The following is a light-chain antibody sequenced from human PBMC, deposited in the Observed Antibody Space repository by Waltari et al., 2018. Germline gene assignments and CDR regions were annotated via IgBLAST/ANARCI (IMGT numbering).Light chain of an antibody. V-gene: IGKV3-15*01. CDR3: QQFYHSPVT. Sequence: EIVMTQSPATLSVSPGERATLSCRASQSVSSNLAWYQQKPGQAPRLLIYGASTRATGIPARFSGSGSGTEFTLTISSLQSEDFAVYYCQQFYHSPVTFGQGTKVEIK. CDR2: GAS. CDR1: QSVSSN. J-gene: IGKJ1*01.